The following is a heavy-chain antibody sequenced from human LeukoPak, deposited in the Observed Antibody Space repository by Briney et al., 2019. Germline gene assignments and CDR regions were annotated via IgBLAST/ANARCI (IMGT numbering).Heavy chain of an antibody. V-gene: IGHV1-8*01. CDR2: MNPTNGNT. Sequence: GASVKVSCKASRYTFTSYDINWVRQATGQGLEWMGWMNPTNGNTGYAQKFQGRVTMTRDTSITTAYMELSSLRSEDTAVYFCARGFERDYYDASGYYSVDWGQGTLVTVSS. CDR3: ARGFERDYYDASGYYSVD. CDR1: RYTFTSYD. J-gene: IGHJ4*02. D-gene: IGHD3-22*01.